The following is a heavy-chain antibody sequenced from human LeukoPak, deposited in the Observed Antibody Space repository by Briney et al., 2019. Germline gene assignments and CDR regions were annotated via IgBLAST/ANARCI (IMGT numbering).Heavy chain of an antibody. CDR2: IYYSGST. J-gene: IGHJ6*02. D-gene: IGHD3-16*01. CDR1: GGSIRNYY. CDR3: ARHFTGPGTYTPYFGMDV. V-gene: IGHV4-59*08. Sequence: SETLSLTCTVSGGSIRNYYCSWIRQPPGKGMEWVGYIYYSGSTSYNPSLKSRVTISVDTSKNQFSLKLSSVTAADTAVYYCARHFTGPGTYTPYFGMDVWGQGTTVTVSS.